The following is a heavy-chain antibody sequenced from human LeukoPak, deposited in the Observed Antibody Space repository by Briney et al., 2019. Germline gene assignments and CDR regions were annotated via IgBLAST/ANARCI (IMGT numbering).Heavy chain of an antibody. Sequence: GASVKVSCKASGYPFIDYYLHWVRQAPGQGLEWMGGINPNTGDTNSAQNFQGRVIMTRDTSITTAYMELSRLKSDDTALYYCASKGAGHCYDASCMGSFDLWGQGTTVAVSS. J-gene: IGHJ3*01. CDR2: INPNTGDT. V-gene: IGHV1-2*02. CDR1: GYPFIDYY. D-gene: IGHD2-15*01. CDR3: ASKGAGHCYDASCMGSFDL.